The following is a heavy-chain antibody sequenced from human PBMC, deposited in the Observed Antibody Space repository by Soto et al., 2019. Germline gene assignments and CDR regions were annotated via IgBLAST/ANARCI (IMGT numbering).Heavy chain of an antibody. CDR2: IIPIFGTA. CDR1: GGTFSRYG. V-gene: IGHV1-69*12. Sequence: QVQLVQSGAEVKKPGSPVKVSCKASGGTFSRYGISWVRQAPGQGLEWMGGIIPIFGTANYAQKFQGRVTITADESTSTAYMELSSLRSEDTAVYYCARARNDNYYYGMDVRGQGTTVTVSS. CDR3: ARARNDNYYYGMDV. D-gene: IGHD3-22*01. J-gene: IGHJ6*02.